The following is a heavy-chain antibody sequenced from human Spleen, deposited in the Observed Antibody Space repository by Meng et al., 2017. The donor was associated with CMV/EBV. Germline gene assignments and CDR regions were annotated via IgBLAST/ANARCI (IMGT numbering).Heavy chain of an antibody. CDR1: GFTFSSYD. CDR2: IGTAGDT. Sequence: GGSLRLSCAASGFTFSSYDMHWVRQATGKGLEWVSAIGTAGDTHYPGSVKGRFTISRDNAKNSLYLQMNSLRVEDTAVYYCARGEDCSSSSCYVMDSNWFDPWGQGTLVTVSS. D-gene: IGHD2-2*01. V-gene: IGHV3-13*01. CDR3: ARGEDCSSSSCYVMDSNWFDP. J-gene: IGHJ5*01.